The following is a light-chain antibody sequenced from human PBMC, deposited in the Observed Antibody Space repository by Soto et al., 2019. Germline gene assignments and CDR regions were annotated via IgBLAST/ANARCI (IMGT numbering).Light chain of an antibody. V-gene: IGLV2-8*01. Sequence: QSALTQPPSASGTPGQSVTISCTGTNSDVGGYDYVSWYQQHPGKAPKVMIYEVSKRPSGVPDRFSGSKSGNTASLTVSGLQAEDEADYYCSSYAGSNIGVFGGGTQLTVL. J-gene: IGLJ2*01. CDR3: SSYAGSNIGV. CDR2: EVS. CDR1: NSDVGGYDY.